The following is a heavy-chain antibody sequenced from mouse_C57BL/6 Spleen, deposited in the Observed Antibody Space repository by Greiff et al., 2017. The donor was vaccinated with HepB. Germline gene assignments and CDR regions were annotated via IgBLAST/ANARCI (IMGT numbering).Heavy chain of an antibody. CDR3: AREGYYFDY. CDR1: GYAFSSSW. Sequence: VQLQQSGPELVKPGASVKISCKASGYAFSSSWMNWVKQRPGKGLEWIGRIYPGDGDTNYNGKFKGKATLTADKSSSTAYMQLSSLTSEDSAVYFCAREGYYFDYWSQGTTLTVSS. CDR2: IYPGDGDT. J-gene: IGHJ2*01. V-gene: IGHV1-82*01.